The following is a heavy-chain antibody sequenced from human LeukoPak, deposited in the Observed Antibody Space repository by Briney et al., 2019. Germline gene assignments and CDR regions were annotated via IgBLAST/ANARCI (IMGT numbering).Heavy chain of an antibody. CDR1: GYSFTNYW. Sequence: GESLKISCKGSGYSFTNYWIAWVRQMPGKGLEWMGVIFPGDSDTRYSPSFQGQVTISADKSLSTAYLQWSSLKASDTAMYYCARRRAISGYDPRTDYWGQGTLVTVSS. CDR2: IFPGDSDT. V-gene: IGHV5-51*01. D-gene: IGHD5-12*01. CDR3: ARRRAISGYDPRTDY. J-gene: IGHJ4*02.